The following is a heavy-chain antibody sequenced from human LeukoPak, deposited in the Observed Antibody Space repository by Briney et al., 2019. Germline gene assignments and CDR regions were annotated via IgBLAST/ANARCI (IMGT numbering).Heavy chain of an antibody. J-gene: IGHJ4*02. D-gene: IGHD6-6*01. CDR1: GFTFSSYA. V-gene: IGHV3-30-3*01. CDR2: ISYDGSNK. CDR3: ATSRSRLHQYSSLYYFDY. Sequence: GGSLRLSCAASGFTFSSYAMHWVRQAPGKGLEWVAVISYDGSNKYYADSVKGRFTISRDNSKNTLYLQMNSLRAEDTAVYYCATSRSRLHQYSSLYYFDYWGQGTLVTVSS.